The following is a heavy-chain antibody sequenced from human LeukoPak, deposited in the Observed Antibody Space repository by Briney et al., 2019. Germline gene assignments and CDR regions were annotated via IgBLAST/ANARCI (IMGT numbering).Heavy chain of an antibody. D-gene: IGHD3-10*01. Sequence: SVKVSCKASGGTFSSYAISWVRQAAGQGLEWMGGIIPIFGTANYAQKFQGRVTITTDESTSTAYMELSSLRSEDTAVYYCARGPAMVRGVIITMLDYWGQGTLVTVSS. CDR3: ARGPAMVRGVIITMLDY. CDR2: IIPIFGTA. V-gene: IGHV1-69*05. J-gene: IGHJ4*02. CDR1: GGTFSSYA.